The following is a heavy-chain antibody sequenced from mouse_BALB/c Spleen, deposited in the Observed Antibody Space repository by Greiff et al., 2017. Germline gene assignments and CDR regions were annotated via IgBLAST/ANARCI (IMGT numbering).Heavy chain of an antibody. J-gene: IGHJ4*01. V-gene: IGHV1S34*01. CDR2: ISCYNGAT. D-gene: IGHD1-1*01. CDR1: GYSFTGYY. Sequence: LVKPGASMKISCKASGYSFTGYYMHWVKQSHGKSLEWIGYISCYNGATSYNQKFKGKATFTVDTSSSTAYMQFNSLTSEDSAVYYCARSPLRAMDYWGQGTSVTVSS. CDR3: ARSPLRAMDY.